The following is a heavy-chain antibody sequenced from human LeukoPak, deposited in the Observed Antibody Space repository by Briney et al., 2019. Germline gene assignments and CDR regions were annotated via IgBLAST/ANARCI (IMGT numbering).Heavy chain of an antibody. CDR1: GYSFTNYW. CDR3: ALKSRGYCSGGRCYIGY. D-gene: IGHD2-15*01. V-gene: IGHV5-51*01. J-gene: IGHJ4*02. Sequence: GESLKISCKGSGYSFTNYWIGWVRQMPGKGLEWMGIIYPGDSDTRYSPSFQGQVTTSADKSISTAYLQWSSLRASDSAMYYCALKSRGYCSGGRCYIGYWGQGTLVTVSS. CDR2: IYPGDSDT.